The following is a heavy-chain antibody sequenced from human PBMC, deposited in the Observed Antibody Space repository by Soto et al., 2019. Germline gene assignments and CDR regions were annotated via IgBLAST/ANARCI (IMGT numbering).Heavy chain of an antibody. V-gene: IGHV4-4*02. D-gene: IGHD3-10*01. CDR1: GGSISSSNG. CDR3: ARRWGEGRGDY. J-gene: IGHJ4*02. CDR2: IYQSGST. Sequence: QVQLQESGPGLVKPSGTLSLTCAVSGGSISSSNGWSWVRQPPGKGLEWIGEIYQSGSTNYNPSLKRRITISVDKARNQFSLKLSAVTAADTGVYYWARRWGEGRGDYWGQGTLVTVSS.